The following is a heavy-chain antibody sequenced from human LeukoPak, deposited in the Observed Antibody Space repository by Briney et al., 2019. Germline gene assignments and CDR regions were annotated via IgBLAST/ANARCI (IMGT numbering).Heavy chain of an antibody. V-gene: IGHV3-7*01. CDR1: GFTFSRYW. CDR3: ARPTVTLDAFDI. CDR2: IKQDGSEK. J-gene: IGHJ3*02. D-gene: IGHD4-17*01. Sequence: GGSLRLSCAASGFTFSRYWMSWVRQAPGKGLEWVANIKQDGSEKYYVDSVKGRFTISRDNAKNSLYLQMNSLRAEDTAVYYCARPTVTLDAFDIWGQGTMVTVSS.